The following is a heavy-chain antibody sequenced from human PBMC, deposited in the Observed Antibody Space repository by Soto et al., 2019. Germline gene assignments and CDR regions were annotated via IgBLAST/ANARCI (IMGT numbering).Heavy chain of an antibody. J-gene: IGHJ4*02. D-gene: IGHD1-1*01. CDR2: INYSGST. V-gene: IGHV4-34*01. Sequence: QVQLQQWGAGLLKPSETLALTCAVSGGSFSGDYWTWICQSPGKGLEWIGEINYSGSTNYNPSLKSRVTISLDTSKKQFSLKLTSVTAADTALYYCARAVPTNSHDLRDWGQGTLVTVSS. CDR3: ARAVPTNSHDLRD. CDR1: GGSFSGDY.